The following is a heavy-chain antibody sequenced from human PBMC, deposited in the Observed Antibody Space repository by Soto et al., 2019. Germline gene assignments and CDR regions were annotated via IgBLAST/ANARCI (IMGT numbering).Heavy chain of an antibody. CDR3: AKAPDQYNWYGNDYYYYGMDV. Sequence: GSLRLSCAASGFTFSSYAMSWVRQAPGKGLEWVSAISGSGGSTYYADSVKGRFTISRDNSKNTLYLQMNSLRAEDTAVYYCAKAPDQYNWYGNDYYYYGMDVWGQGTTLTVSS. D-gene: IGHD1-1*01. J-gene: IGHJ6*02. V-gene: IGHV3-23*01. CDR2: ISGSGGST. CDR1: GFTFSSYA.